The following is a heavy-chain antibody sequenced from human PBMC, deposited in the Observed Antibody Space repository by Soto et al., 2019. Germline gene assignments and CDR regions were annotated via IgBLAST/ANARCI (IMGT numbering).Heavy chain of an antibody. J-gene: IGHJ4*02. V-gene: IGHV3-11*01. D-gene: IGHD4-17*01. CDR3: ARDVDADFRTDFDY. Sequence: GGSLKLSCAASGFTFSDYYIHWIRRAPGKGLEWISYISGNGEIIQYAASARGRFTISRDNAENSVYLEMDSLRAEDTALYYCARDVDADFRTDFDYWGRGTLVTVSS. CDR2: ISGNGEII. CDR1: GFTFSDYY.